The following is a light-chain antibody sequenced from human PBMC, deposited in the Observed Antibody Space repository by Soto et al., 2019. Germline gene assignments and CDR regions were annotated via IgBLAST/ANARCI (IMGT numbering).Light chain of an antibody. CDR1: SSDVGGYNY. Sequence: QSALTQPASVSGSPGQSITISCTGTSSDVGGYNYVSWYQQHPGKAPKLMIYDVSTRPSGVSNRFSGSKSGNTASLTISGLQAEDEDDYYCSSYTSSSTLYVVFGGGTKLTVL. V-gene: IGLV2-14*01. CDR3: SSYTSSSTLYVV. CDR2: DVS. J-gene: IGLJ2*01.